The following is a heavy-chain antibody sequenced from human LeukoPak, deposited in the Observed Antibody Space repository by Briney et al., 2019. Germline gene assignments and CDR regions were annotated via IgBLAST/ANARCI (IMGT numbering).Heavy chain of an antibody. J-gene: IGHJ4*02. CDR1: GFTFNSYA. V-gene: IGHV3-30-3*01. Sequence: GGSLRLSCAAPGFTFNSYAMHGVRQAPGKGGEWGAVISYDGSNKYYAGWVKGRFTISRDNSKNTLYLQMNSVRAEDTAVYYCARDSPGYGGYSYWGQGTLVTVSS. CDR3: ARDSPGYGGYSY. CDR2: ISYDGSNK. D-gene: IGHD5-12*01.